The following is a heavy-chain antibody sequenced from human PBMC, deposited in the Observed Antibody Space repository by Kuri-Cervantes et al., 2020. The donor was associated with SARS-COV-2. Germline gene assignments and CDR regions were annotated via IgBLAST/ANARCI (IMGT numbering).Heavy chain of an antibody. CDR2: IWYDGSNK. J-gene: IGHJ6*03. CDR3: ARRTSSPYYYYYMDV. CDR1: GFTFSSYG. V-gene: IGHV3-33*01. Sequence: GESLKIFCAASGFTFSSYGMHWVRQAPGKGLEWVAVIWYDGSNKYYADSVKGRFTISRDNSKNTLYLQMNSLRAEDTAVYYCARRTSSPYYYYYMDVWGKGTTVTVSS. D-gene: IGHD6-13*01.